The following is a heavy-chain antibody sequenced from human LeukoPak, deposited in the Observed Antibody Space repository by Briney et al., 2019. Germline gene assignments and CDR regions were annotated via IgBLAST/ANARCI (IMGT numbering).Heavy chain of an antibody. V-gene: IGHV3-53*01. CDR2: IYSGGTT. Sequence: GGSLRLSCAASGFAVSSNYMNWVRRAPGKGLEWVSVIYSGGTTYYADSVKGRFAISRDNSKNTLYLQMNSLRAEDTAVYYCARDRGIQLWYYGMDVWGQGTTVTVSS. CDR1: GFAVSSNY. CDR3: ARDRGIQLWYYGMDV. D-gene: IGHD5-18*01. J-gene: IGHJ6*02.